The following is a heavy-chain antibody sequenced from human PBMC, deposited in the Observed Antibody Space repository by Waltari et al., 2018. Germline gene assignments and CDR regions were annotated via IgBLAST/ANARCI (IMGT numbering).Heavy chain of an antibody. D-gene: IGHD3-3*01. CDR2: MNPNSGNK. J-gene: IGHJ6*02. CDR3: AFGTTYYDFWSGYIQGGMDV. CDR1: GYPFTSYD. Sequence: QVQLVQSGAEVKKPGASVKVSCKASGYPFTSYDINWVRKATGQGLEWMGWMNPNSGNKGYAQKFQGRVTMTRNTSISTAYMELSSLRSEDTAVYYCAFGTTYYDFWSGYIQGGMDVWGQGTTVTVSS. V-gene: IGHV1-8*01.